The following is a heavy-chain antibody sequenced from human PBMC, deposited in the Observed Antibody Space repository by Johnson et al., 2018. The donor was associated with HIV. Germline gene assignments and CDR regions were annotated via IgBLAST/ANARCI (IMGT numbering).Heavy chain of an antibody. D-gene: IGHD7-27*01. CDR1: GFTFSSYA. CDR3: ARAPGAGDAFDI. J-gene: IGHJ3*02. V-gene: IGHV3-66*01. CDR2: IYSGGST. Sequence: VQLVESGGGLVQPGGSLRLSCAASGFTFSSYAMHWVRQAPGKGLEWVAVIYSGGSTYYADSVKGRFTISRDNSKNTLYLQMNSLRAEDTAVYYCARAPGAGDAFDIWGQGTMVTVSS.